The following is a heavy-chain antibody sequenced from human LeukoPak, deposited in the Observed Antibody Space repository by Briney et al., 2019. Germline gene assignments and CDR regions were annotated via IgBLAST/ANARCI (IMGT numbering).Heavy chain of an antibody. CDR2: IYYSGST. CDR1: GGSISSYY. Sequence: SETLSLTRTVSGGSISSYYWSWIRQPPGKGLEWIGYIYYSGSTNYNPSLKSRVTISVDTSKNQFSLKLSSVTAADTAVYYCARAARVWELLGYYFDYWGQGTLVTVSS. V-gene: IGHV4-59*01. J-gene: IGHJ4*02. D-gene: IGHD1-26*01. CDR3: ARAARVWELLGYYFDY.